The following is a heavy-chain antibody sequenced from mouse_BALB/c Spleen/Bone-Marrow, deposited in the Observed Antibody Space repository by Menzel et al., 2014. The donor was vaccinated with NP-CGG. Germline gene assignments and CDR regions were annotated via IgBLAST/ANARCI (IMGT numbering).Heavy chain of an antibody. J-gene: IGHJ1*01. D-gene: IGHD1-1*01. CDR2: INPSNGGT. CDR3: TRDHYYYGSSYWYFDV. CDR1: GYTFTCYY. V-gene: IGHV1S81*02. Sequence: VQLQQSGAELVKPGASVKLSCKASGYTFTCYYMYWVKQRPGQGLEWIGGINPSNGGTNFNEKFKSKATLTVDKSSSTAYMQLSSLTSEDSAVYYCTRDHYYYGSSYWYFDVWGAGTTVTVSS.